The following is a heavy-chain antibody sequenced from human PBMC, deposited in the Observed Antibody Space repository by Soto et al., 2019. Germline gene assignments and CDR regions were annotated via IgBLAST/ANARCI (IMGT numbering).Heavy chain of an antibody. CDR3: AHRLRWLAKFDY. D-gene: IGHD6-19*01. CDR2: IYWNDDK. J-gene: IGHJ4*02. V-gene: IGHV2-5*01. Sequence: SGPTLVNPTQTLTLTCTFSGFSLTTSGVGVGWIRQPPGKALEWLALIYWNDDKRYSPSLKSRLTITKDTSKNQVVFTMTNMDPVDTATYYCAHRLRWLAKFDYWGQGTLVTVSS. CDR1: GFSLTTSGVG.